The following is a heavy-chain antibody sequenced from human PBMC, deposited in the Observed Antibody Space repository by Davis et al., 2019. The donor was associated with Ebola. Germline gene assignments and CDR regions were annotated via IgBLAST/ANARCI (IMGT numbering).Heavy chain of an antibody. J-gene: IGHJ4*02. D-gene: IGHD4-17*01. CDR1: GGSLSANSYS. CDR3: ARRRYGMFDS. V-gene: IGHV4-30-2*06. Sequence: PSETLSLTCAVSGGSLSANSYSWSWNRQSPGTGLECIGYIFDSGTTYYNPSLKGRVAILLDRSKNEFSLRLRSVTAADTAVYYCARRRYGMFDSWGQGALVTVSS. CDR2: IFDSGTT.